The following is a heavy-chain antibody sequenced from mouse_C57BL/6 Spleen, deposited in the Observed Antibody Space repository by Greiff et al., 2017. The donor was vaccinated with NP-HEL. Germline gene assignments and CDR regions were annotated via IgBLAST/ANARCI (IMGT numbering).Heavy chain of an antibody. CDR3: ARSGYDYDPYFDY. J-gene: IGHJ2*01. CDR2: IYPGGGYT. CDR1: GYTFTNYW. V-gene: IGHV1-63*01. Sequence: VQLQQSGAELVRPGTSVKMSCKASGYTFTNYWIGWAKQRPGHGLERIGDIYPGGGYTNYNEKFKGKATLTADKSSSTAYMQFSSLTSEDSAIYYCARSGYDYDPYFDYWGQGTTLTVSS. D-gene: IGHD2-4*01.